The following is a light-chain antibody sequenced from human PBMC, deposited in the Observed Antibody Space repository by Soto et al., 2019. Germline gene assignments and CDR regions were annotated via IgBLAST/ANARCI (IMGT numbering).Light chain of an antibody. J-gene: IGLJ1*01. V-gene: IGLV1-47*01. CDR2: RNN. CDR1: SSNIGKNY. Sequence: QSALTQPPSASGTPGQRVTISCSGSSSNIGKNYVFWYQQVPGTAPKLLIYRNNQRPSGVPDRFSGSKSGTSASLAISGLRSEDEADYFCAAWDDSLSGSYVFGTGTKLTVL. CDR3: AAWDDSLSGSYV.